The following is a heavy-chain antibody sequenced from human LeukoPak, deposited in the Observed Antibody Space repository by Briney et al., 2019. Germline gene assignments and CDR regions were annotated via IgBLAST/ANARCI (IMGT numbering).Heavy chain of an antibody. V-gene: IGHV4-4*07. CDR2: IYTSGST. J-gene: IGHJ5*02. CDR3: ARESSSWSNWFDP. CDR1: GGSISISN. D-gene: IGHD6-13*01. Sequence: SGTLSLTCTDPGGSISISNWSWIRQTAGEGLECIGRIYTSGSTNYNPSLKSRVTMSVDTSKNQFSLKLSSVTAADTAVYYCARESSSWSNWFDPWGQGTLVTVSS.